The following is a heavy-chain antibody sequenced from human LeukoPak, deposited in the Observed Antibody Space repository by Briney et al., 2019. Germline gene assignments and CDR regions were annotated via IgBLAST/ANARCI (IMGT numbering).Heavy chain of an antibody. J-gene: IGHJ5*01. CDR1: GFAFSVYA. V-gene: IGHV3-23*01. CDR2: INANSGTT. CDR3: AKPISGGLAVTADWFHP. Sequence: GGSLRLSCTASGFAFSVYAMSWLRQPPGKGLEWVSTINANSGTTSYAAFVRGRFTISRDNSKNTLYLQLNTLRADDTATYYCAKPISGGLAVTADWFHPWGQGTLVVVSS. D-gene: IGHD6-19*01.